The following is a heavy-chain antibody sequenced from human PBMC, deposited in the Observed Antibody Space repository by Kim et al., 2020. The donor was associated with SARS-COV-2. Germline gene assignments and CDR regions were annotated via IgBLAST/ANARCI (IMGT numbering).Heavy chain of an antibody. D-gene: IGHD2-2*01. J-gene: IGHJ4*02. V-gene: IGHV3-30*18. CDR2: ISYDGSNK. CDR1: GFTFSSYG. CDR3: AKEGCSSTSCLDY. Sequence: GGSLRLSCAASGFTFSSYGMHWVRQAPGKGLEWVAVISYDGSNKYYADSVKGRFTISRDNSKNTLYLQMNSLRAEDTAVYYCAKEGCSSTSCLDYWGQGTLVTVSS.